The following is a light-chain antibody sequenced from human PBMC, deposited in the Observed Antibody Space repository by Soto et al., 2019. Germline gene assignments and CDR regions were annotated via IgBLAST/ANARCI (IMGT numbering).Light chain of an antibody. CDR1: QSVSSTY. CDR3: QQFSSTPWT. Sequence: EIVLTQSPGTLSLSPGERATLSCRASQSVSSTYLAWYQQKPGRAPRLLIYDASSRATGIPDRFSGSGSRTDFTLTISRLEPEDFAVYYWQQFSSTPWTFGQGTEVEIK. J-gene: IGKJ1*01. V-gene: IGKV3-20*01. CDR2: DAS.